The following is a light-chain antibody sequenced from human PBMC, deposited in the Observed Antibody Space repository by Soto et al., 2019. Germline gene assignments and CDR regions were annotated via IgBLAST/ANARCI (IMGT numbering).Light chain of an antibody. J-gene: IGKJ3*01. CDR1: QSVSSY. V-gene: IGKV3-11*01. Sequence: EIVLTQSPATLSLSPGERATLSCRASQSVSSYLAWYQRKPGQAPRLLIDDASNRATGIPARFSGSGSVTDFALTISRLEPEEFAFYYCQQRSNWLLTFGPGTKVDIK. CDR2: DAS. CDR3: QQRSNWLLT.